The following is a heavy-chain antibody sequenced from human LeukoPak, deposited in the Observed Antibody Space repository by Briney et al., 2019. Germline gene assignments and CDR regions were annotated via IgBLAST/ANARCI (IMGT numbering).Heavy chain of an antibody. CDR3: AREGSSSPLDY. CDR2: IYSDDST. CDR1: GFTVSSNY. Sequence: PGGSLRLSCAASGFTVSSNYMSWVRQAPGKGLEWVAVIYSDDSTYYADSVKGRFTISRDNSKNTLFLQMNSLRAEGTAVYYCAREGSSSPLDYWGQGTLVTVSS. V-gene: IGHV3-66*02. J-gene: IGHJ4*02. D-gene: IGHD6-13*01.